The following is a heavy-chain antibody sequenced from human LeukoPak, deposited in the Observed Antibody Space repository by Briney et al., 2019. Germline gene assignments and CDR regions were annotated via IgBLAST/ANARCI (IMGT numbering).Heavy chain of an antibody. CDR3: ARITAARLYAFDI. D-gene: IGHD6-6*01. CDR1: GFSLSTSGMC. J-gene: IGHJ3*02. Sequence: QTLTVTCTFSGFSLSTSGMCVSWIRQPPGKALEWLARIDWDDDKYYSTSLKTRLTISKDTSKNQVVLTMTNMDPVDTATYYCARITAARLYAFDIWGKGRMVTSSS. CDR2: IDWDDDK. V-gene: IGHV2-70*11.